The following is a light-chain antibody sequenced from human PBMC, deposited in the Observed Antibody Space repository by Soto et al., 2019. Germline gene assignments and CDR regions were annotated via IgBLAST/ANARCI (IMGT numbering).Light chain of an antibody. CDR2: KAS. CDR3: QQYYLYPLT. V-gene: IGKV1-5*03. J-gene: IGKJ4*01. CDR1: QSISSW. Sequence: QLTHSPSTLSASVGYRVTITCRASQSISSWLAWYQQKPGKAPKLLIYKASSLEGGVPSRFSGSGSGTEFTLTITSLQPDDFATYYCQQYYLYPLTFGGGTKVDIK.